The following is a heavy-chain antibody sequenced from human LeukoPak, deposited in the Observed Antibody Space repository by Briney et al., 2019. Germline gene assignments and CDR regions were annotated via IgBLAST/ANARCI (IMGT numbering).Heavy chain of an antibody. D-gene: IGHD6-19*01. J-gene: IGHJ1*01. CDR3: ARVLAVAGTSEYFQH. CDR1: GGSISSSSYY. Sequence: KPSETLSLTCTVSGGSISSSSYYWDWIRQPPVKGLEWIGSIYYSGSTYYNPSLKSRVTISVDTSKNQFSLKLSSVTAADTAVYYRARVLAVAGTSEYFQHWGQGTLVTVSS. V-gene: IGHV4-39*07. CDR2: IYYSGST.